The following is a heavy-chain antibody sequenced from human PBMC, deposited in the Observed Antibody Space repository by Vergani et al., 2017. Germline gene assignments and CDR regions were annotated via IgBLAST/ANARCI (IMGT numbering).Heavy chain of an antibody. D-gene: IGHD3-10*01. Sequence: EVQLVESGGGLVQPGGSLRLSCAASGFTFDDYAMHWVRQAPGKGLEWVSGISWNSGSIGYADSVKGRFTISRDNAKNSLYLQMNSLRAEDTALYYCAKAHRVPQFGYAFDIWGQGTMVTVSS. V-gene: IGHV3-9*01. CDR1: GFTFDDYA. CDR2: ISWNSGSI. CDR3: AKAHRVPQFGYAFDI. J-gene: IGHJ3*02.